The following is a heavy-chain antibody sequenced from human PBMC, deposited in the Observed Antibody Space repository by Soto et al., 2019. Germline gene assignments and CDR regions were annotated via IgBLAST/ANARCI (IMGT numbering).Heavy chain of an antibody. CDR2: IYYSGST. CDR3: ARVGDFWSGYPLYYFDY. CDR1: GRSISSYY. Sequence: LSETLSLTCTLPGRSISSYYWSWIRQPPGKELERIGYIYYSGSTIYNPSLMSRVTISVDTSKNQFSLKLSSVTAADTAVYYCARVGDFWSGYPLYYFDYWGQGTLVTFSS. D-gene: IGHD3-3*01. V-gene: IGHV4-59*01. J-gene: IGHJ4*02.